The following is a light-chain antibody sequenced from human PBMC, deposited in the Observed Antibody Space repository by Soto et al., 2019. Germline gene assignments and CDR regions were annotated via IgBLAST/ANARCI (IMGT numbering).Light chain of an antibody. V-gene: IGKV3-20*01. Sequence: EIVLTQSPGTLSLSPGETATLSCRASQTIGRNYLAWYQQKPGQAPRLLIFGTSTKATGIPDRFSGSGSGTDFTLSNSRLEPEDFAVYYCQQYASSPLLTFGGGTKVDIK. CDR3: QQYASSPLLT. J-gene: IGKJ4*01. CDR2: GTS. CDR1: QTIGRNY.